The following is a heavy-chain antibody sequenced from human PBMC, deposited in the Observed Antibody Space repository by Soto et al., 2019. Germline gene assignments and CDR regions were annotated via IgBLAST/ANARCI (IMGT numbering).Heavy chain of an antibody. J-gene: IGHJ3*02. Sequence: GGSLRLSCAASGFTFSSYWMHWVRQTPEKGLVWVSHINTDGSTTTYADSVKGRFTISRDNAKNTLFLQMNSLRVDDTAVYYCARSLAKHSSGWRDGFDIWGQGTMVTVSS. CDR3: ARSLAKHSSGWRDGFDI. D-gene: IGHD6-19*01. CDR1: GFTFSSYW. V-gene: IGHV3-74*01. CDR2: INTDGSTT.